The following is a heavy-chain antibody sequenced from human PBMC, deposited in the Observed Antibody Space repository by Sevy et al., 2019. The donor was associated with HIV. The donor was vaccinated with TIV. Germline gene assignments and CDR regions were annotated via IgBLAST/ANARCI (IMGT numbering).Heavy chain of an antibody. J-gene: IGHJ4*02. Sequence: ASVKVSCKASGYTFTSYGISWVRQAPGQGLEWMGWISAYNGNTNYAQKLQGRVTMTTDTSTSTAYMELRSLRSDDMAVYYCARAGLGYYYDSSGYYSPDYWGQGTLVTVSS. D-gene: IGHD3-22*01. CDR2: ISAYNGNT. CDR3: ARAGLGYYYDSSGYYSPDY. V-gene: IGHV1-18*03. CDR1: GYTFTSYG.